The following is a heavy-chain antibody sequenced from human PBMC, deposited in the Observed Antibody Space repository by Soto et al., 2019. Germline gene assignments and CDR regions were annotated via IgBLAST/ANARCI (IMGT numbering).Heavy chain of an antibody. D-gene: IGHD2-21*01. Sequence: GGSLRLSCAASGFIFTSYGIHWVRQTPGMGLEWVAVISYDGSDENYADSVGGRFTVSRDNAKNTLYLQINSLTAEDTAVYYCARGTLTSIDMVDYWGQGTLVTVSS. CDR3: ARGTLTSIDMVDY. CDR1: GFIFTSYG. V-gene: IGHV3-30*03. J-gene: IGHJ4*02. CDR2: ISYDGSDE.